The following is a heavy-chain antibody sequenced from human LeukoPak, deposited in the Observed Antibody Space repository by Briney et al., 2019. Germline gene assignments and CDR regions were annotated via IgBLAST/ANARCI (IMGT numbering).Heavy chain of an antibody. Sequence: GSLRLSCAASGFTFSSYAMHWVRQAPGKGLEWVAVISYDGSNKYYADSVKGRFTISRDNSKNTLYLQMNSLRAEDTAVYYCVRDGVGAPPFDYWGQGALVTVSS. CDR3: VRDGVGAPPFDY. D-gene: IGHD1-26*01. J-gene: IGHJ4*02. CDR1: GFTFSSYA. V-gene: IGHV3-30-3*01. CDR2: ISYDGSNK.